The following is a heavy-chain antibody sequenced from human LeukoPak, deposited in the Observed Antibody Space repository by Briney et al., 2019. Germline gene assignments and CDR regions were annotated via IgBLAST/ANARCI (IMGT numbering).Heavy chain of an antibody. CDR2: ISSSGSTI. D-gene: IGHD3-10*01. CDR3: AKAHYYGPPYYYMDV. J-gene: IGHJ6*03. CDR1: GFTFSSYE. V-gene: IGHV3-48*03. Sequence: PGGSLRLSCAASGFTFSSYEMNWVRQAPGKGLEWVSYISSSGSTIYYADSVKGRFTISRDNAKNSLYLQMNSLRAEDTALYYCAKAHYYGPPYYYMDVWGKGTTVTISS.